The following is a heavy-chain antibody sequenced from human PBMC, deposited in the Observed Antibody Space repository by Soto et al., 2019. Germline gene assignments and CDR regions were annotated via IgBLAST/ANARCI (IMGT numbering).Heavy chain of an antibody. D-gene: IGHD3-3*01. Sequence: LSLTFTVSGGSISSGHYYWSWIRQPPGKCLEWIGYIYYSGSTYYNPSLKSRVTISVDTSKNQFSLKLSSVTAADTAVYYCAREWRIFGVVISNWSDHWGQGTLLIISS. CDR3: AREWRIFGVVISNWSDH. CDR2: IYYSGST. V-gene: IGHV4-30-4*01. J-gene: IGHJ5*02. CDR1: GGSISSGHYY.